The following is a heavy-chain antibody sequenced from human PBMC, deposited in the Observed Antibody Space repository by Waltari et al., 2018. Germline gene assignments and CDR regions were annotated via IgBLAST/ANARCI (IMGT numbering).Heavy chain of an antibody. D-gene: IGHD3-10*01. Sequence: QVTLKESGPVLVKPTETLTLTCTVSGFSLSNARMGVSWIRQPPGKALEWLAHIFSNDEKTYSTSLKTRLTLSKDTSKSQVVLTMTNMDPVDTATYYCARISITMVPGVIITGAFDIWGQGTMVTVSS. CDR1: GFSLSNARMG. CDR3: ARISITMVPGVIITGAFDI. V-gene: IGHV2-26*01. J-gene: IGHJ3*02. CDR2: IFSNDEK.